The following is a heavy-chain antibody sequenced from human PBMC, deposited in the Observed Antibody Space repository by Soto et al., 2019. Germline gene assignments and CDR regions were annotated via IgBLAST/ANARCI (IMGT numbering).Heavy chain of an antibody. D-gene: IGHD3-9*01. J-gene: IGHJ5*02. CDR2: IYYSGST. Sequence: PSETLSLTCTVSGGSISSYYWSWIRQPPGKGLEWIGYIYYSGSTNYNPSLKSRVTISVDTSKNQFSLKLSSVTAADTAVYYCAREWDYDILTGGWFDPWGQGTLVTVSS. CDR1: GGSISSYY. CDR3: AREWDYDILTGGWFDP. V-gene: IGHV4-59*01.